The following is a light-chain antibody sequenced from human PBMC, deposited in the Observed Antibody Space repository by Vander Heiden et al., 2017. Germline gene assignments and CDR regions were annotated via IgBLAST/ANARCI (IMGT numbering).Light chain of an antibody. CDR1: QSVSST. CDR3: QQYNNWPRT. V-gene: IGKV3-15*01. Sequence: EIVMTQSPATLSVSPGERATLSCRASQSVSSTLAGYQQKPGQAPRLLTYGASTRATGIPARFSGSGSGTEFTLTISSLQSEDFAVYYCQQYNNWPRTFGQGTKVEIK. CDR2: GAS. J-gene: IGKJ1*01.